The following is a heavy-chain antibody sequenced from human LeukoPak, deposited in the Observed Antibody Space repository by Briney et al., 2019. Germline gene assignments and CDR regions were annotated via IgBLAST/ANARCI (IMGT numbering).Heavy chain of an antibody. J-gene: IGHJ3*02. CDR1: GFTFSSYS. V-gene: IGHV3-21*01. CDR3: ARDVSIIPLWFREFRGDAFDI. CDR2: ISSSSSYI. D-gene: IGHD3-10*01. Sequence: PGGSLRLSCAASGFTFSSYSMNWVRQAPGKGLKWVSSISSSSSYIYYADSVKGRFTISRDNAKNSLYLQMNSLRAEDTAVYYCARDVSIIPLWFREFRGDAFDIWGQGTMVTVSS.